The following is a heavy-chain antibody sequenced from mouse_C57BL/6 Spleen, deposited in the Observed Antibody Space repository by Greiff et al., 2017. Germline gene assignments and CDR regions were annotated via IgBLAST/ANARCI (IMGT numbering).Heavy chain of an antibody. Sequence: VQLQQPGAELVRPGSSVKLSCKASGYTFTSYWMDWVKQRPGQGLEWIGNIYPSDSETHYNQKFKDKATLTVDKSSSTAYMQLSSLTSEDSAVYYCARYGSSYYWGQGTTLTVSS. D-gene: IGHD1-1*01. CDR2: IYPSDSET. V-gene: IGHV1-61*01. CDR3: ARYGSSYY. J-gene: IGHJ2*01. CDR1: GYTFTSYW.